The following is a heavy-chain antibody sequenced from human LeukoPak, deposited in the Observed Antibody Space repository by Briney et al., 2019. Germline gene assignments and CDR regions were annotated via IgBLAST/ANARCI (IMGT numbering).Heavy chain of an antibody. V-gene: IGHV4-39*07. CDR2: IYYSGST. J-gene: IGHJ4*02. Sequence: PSETLSLTCTVSGGSISSSSYYWGWIRQPPGKGLEWIGSIYYSGSTNYNPSLKSRDTMSVDTSKNQFSLKLSSVTAADTAVYYCARARRYCSGGSCYFHFDYWGQGTLVTVSS. CDR3: ARARRYCSGGSCYFHFDY. D-gene: IGHD2-15*01. CDR1: GGSISSSSYY.